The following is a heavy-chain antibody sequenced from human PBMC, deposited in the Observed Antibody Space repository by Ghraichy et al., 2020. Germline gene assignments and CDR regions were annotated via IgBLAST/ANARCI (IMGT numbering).Heavy chain of an antibody. Sequence: SETLSLTCAVYGGSFSGCYWSWIRQPPGKGLEWIGEINHSGSTNYNPSLKSRVTISVDTSKNQFSLKLSSVTAADTAVYYCARHLKDNRYCSGGSCYSGFDYWGQGTLVTVSS. CDR1: GGSFSGCY. D-gene: IGHD2-15*01. J-gene: IGHJ4*02. CDR3: ARHLKDNRYCSGGSCYSGFDY. CDR2: INHSGST. V-gene: IGHV4-34*01.